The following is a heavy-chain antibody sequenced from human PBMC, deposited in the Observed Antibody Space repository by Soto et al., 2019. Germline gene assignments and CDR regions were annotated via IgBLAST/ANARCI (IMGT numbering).Heavy chain of an antibody. J-gene: IGHJ4*02. Sequence: QVQLMQSGAEVKKPGASVKVSCKASGCSFTSFPIHWVRQAPGQGLECMGWINAANGYTRYSQKFQGRVTITRDTSATTAYMDLSSLTSEDTALYYCARGGELDDWGQGTLITVSS. CDR3: ARGGELDD. CDR2: INAANGYT. CDR1: GCSFTSFP. V-gene: IGHV1-3*01. D-gene: IGHD1-26*01.